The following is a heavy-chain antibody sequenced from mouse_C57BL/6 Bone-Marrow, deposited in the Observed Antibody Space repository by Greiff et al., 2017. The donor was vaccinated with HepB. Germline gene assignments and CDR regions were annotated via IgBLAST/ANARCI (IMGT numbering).Heavy chain of an antibody. CDR1: GYAFTNYL. V-gene: IGHV1-54*01. CDR2: INPGSGGT. D-gene: IGHD2-5*01. J-gene: IGHJ4*01. CDR3: AREVTHYYAMDY. Sequence: QVQLKESGAELVRPGTSVKVSCKASGYAFTNYLIEWVKQRPGQGLEWIGVINPGSGGTNYNEKFKGKATLTADKSSSTAYMQLSSLTSEDSAVYFCAREVTHYYAMDYWGQGTSVTVSS.